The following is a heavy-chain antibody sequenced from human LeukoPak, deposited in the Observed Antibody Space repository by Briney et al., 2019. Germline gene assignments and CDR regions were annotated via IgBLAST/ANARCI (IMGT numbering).Heavy chain of an antibody. CDR2: IYYSGST. CDR1: GGSISSYY. D-gene: IGHD3-9*01. V-gene: IGHV4-59*01. Sequence: PSETLSLTCTVSGGSISSYYWNWIRQPPGKGLEWIGYIYYSGSTNYNPSLKSRVTISVDTSKNQFSLKLSSVTAADTAVYYCARADSHYDILTGYYPYYFDYWGQGTLVTVSS. CDR3: ARADSHYDILTGYYPYYFDY. J-gene: IGHJ4*02.